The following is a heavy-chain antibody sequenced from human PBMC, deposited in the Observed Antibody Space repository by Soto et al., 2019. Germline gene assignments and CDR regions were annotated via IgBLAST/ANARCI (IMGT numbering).Heavy chain of an antibody. D-gene: IGHD2-2*02. CDR3: ARALYTDDNGPFDY. CDR2: IDPSDSYT. Sequence: PGKSLKISCKGSGYSFTSYWIRWVRQMPGKGLEWMGRIDPSDSYTNYSPSFQGHVTISADKSSSTAYLQWSSLKASDTAMYYCARALYTDDNGPFDYWGQGTLVTVSS. V-gene: IGHV5-10-1*01. J-gene: IGHJ4*02. CDR1: GYSFTSYW.